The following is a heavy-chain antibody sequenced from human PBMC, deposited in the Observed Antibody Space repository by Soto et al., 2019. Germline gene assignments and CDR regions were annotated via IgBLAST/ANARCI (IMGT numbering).Heavy chain of an antibody. Sequence: QLQLQESGPGLVKPSETLSLTCTVSGGSISDDTYYWGWIRQPPGKGLEWIGSMYYSGTSSYNPSLKSRGAMSVDTSKKQLALRLNSMTAADTAVYYCARLQCRSPNCVPLDPWGQGTLVSVSS. CDR3: ARLQCRSPNCVPLDP. V-gene: IGHV4-39*01. CDR2: MYYSGTS. D-gene: IGHD2-2*01. J-gene: IGHJ5*02. CDR1: GGSISDDTYY.